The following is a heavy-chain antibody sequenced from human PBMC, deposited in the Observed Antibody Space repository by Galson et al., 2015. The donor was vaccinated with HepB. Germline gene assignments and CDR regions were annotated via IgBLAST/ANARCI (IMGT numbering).Heavy chain of an antibody. V-gene: IGHV3-7*03. J-gene: IGHJ4*02. CDR1: GFTFSRYW. CDR2: IKQDGSEK. CDR3: ARPTDTTMIGSVDC. Sequence: SLRLSCAASGFTFSRYWMSWVRQAPGKGLEWVAKIKQDGSEKHYVDSVKGRFTISRDNAKSSLYLQMNSLRAEDTAVYYCARPTDTTMIGSVDCWGQGTLVTVSS. D-gene: IGHD5-18*01.